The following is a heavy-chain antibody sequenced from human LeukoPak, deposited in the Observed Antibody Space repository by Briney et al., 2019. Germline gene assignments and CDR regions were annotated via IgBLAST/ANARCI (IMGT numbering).Heavy chain of an antibody. CDR2: INPNSGGT. Sequence: GASVKVSCKASEYTLTGYYMHWVRQAPGQGLEWMGRINPNSGGTNYAQKFQGRVTMTRDTSISTAYMELSRLRSDDTAVYYCVRDVLLDGYSYGMGWGQGTLVSVSS. J-gene: IGHJ4*02. CDR3: VRDVLLDGYSYGMG. CDR1: EYTLTGYY. D-gene: IGHD5-18*01. V-gene: IGHV1-2*06.